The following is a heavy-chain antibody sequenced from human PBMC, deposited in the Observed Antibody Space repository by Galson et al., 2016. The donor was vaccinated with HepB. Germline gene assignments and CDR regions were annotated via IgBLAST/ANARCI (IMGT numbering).Heavy chain of an antibody. J-gene: IGHJ4*02. CDR3: AKDRRLWLGRIDY. D-gene: IGHD5-18*01. CDR2: ISYYGSDK. V-gene: IGHV3-30*18. Sequence: SLRLSCAASGFTFSSYGMHWVRQAPGKGLEWVAVISYYGSDKYYADSVKGRFTISRDNSKNTLYLQMNSLRAEDTAVYYCAKDRRLWLGRIDYWGQGTLVTVSS. CDR1: GFTFSSYG.